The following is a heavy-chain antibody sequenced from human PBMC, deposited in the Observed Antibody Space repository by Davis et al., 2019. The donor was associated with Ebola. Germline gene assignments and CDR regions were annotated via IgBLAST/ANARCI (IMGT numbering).Heavy chain of an antibody. D-gene: IGHD4-11*01. CDR1: GFTFSSYS. J-gene: IGHJ5*02. CDR2: IKQDGSEK. V-gene: IGHV3-7*03. CDR3: APEFPTVTLFDP. Sequence: GGSLRLSCAASGFTFSSYSMSWVRQAPGKGLEWVANIKQDGSEKYYVDSVKGRFTISRDNAKNSLYLQMNSLRAEDTAVYYCAPEFPTVTLFDPWGQGTLVTVSS.